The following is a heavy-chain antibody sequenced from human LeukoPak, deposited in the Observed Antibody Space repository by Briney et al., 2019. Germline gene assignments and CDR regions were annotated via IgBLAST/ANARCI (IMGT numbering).Heavy chain of an antibody. CDR1: GFNFSHYG. V-gene: IGHV3-33*06. CDR2: IWSDASNT. J-gene: IGHJ4*02. D-gene: IGHD4-11*01. Sequence: GGSLRLSCETSGFNFSHYGMHWVRQAPGAGLEWVAVIWSDASNTYYADSVKGRFTISRDNSRNTLYLQMSSLRAEDTAVYYCAKDAERGFDYSNSLNYWGQGTLVTVSS. CDR3: AKDAERGFDYSNSLNY.